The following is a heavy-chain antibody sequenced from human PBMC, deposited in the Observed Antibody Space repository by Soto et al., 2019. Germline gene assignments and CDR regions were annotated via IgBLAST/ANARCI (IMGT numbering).Heavy chain of an antibody. J-gene: IGHJ6*02. V-gene: IGHV3-48*02. D-gene: IGHD3-10*01. CDR1: GFTFSSYS. CDR2: ISSSSSTI. CDR3: ARVRKYYCGSGSYYPIPCGMDV. Sequence: PGGSLRLSCAASGFTFSSYSMNWVRQAPGKGLEWVSYISSSSSTIYYADSVKGRFTISRDNAKNSLYLQMNSLRDEDTAVYYRARVRKYYCGSGSYYPIPCGMDVWGQGTTVTVS.